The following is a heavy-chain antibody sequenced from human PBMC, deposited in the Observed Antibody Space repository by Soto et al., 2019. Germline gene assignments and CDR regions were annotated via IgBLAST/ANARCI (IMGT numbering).Heavy chain of an antibody. J-gene: IGHJ6*02. D-gene: IGHD6-13*01. Sequence: QVQLVQSGAEVKKPGSSVKVSCKASGGTFSSYAISWVRQAPGQGLEWMGGIIPIFGTANYAQKFQGRVTITADASTSTAYMELSSLRSEDTAVYYCARNLFSSSWYKYYYYYGMDVWGQGTTVTVSS. V-gene: IGHV1-69*01. CDR1: GGTFSSYA. CDR3: ARNLFSSSWYKYYYYYGMDV. CDR2: IIPIFGTA.